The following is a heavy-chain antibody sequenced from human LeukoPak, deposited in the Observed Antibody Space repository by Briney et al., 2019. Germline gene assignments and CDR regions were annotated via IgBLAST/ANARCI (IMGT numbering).Heavy chain of an antibody. CDR3: ARGLPRINWFDP. CDR2: ISSSGSTI. V-gene: IGHV3-48*04. CDR1: GFTFSSYS. J-gene: IGHJ5*02. D-gene: IGHD1-14*01. Sequence: PGGSLRLSCAASGFTFSSYSMNWVRQAPGKGLEWVSSISSSGSTIYYADSVKGRFTISRDNAKNSLYLQMNSLRAEDTAVYYRARGLPRINWFDPWGQGTLVTVSS.